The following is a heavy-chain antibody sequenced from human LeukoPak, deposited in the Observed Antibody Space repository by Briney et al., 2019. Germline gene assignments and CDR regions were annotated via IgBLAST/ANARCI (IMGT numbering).Heavy chain of an antibody. CDR1: GFTFSSYA. D-gene: IGHD3-10*01. CDR3: GRGDNYYYYYMDV. Sequence: PGGSLRLSCAASGFTFSSYAMSWVRQAPGKGLEWVSAISDSGGGTYYADSVKGRFTISRDNSKNTLYLQMNSLRAEDTAVYYCGRGDNYYYYYMDVWGKGTTVTVSS. J-gene: IGHJ6*03. CDR2: ISDSGGGT. V-gene: IGHV3-23*01.